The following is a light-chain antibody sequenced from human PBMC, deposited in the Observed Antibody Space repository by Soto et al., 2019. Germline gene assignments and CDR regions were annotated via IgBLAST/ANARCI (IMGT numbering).Light chain of an antibody. Sequence: QSVLAQPASVSGSPGQSITISCTGTSGDIGSYNRVSWYQQHPGKAPNLIIYEVTDRPSGVSNRFSGSKSGNTASLTISGLQAEDAAEYYCSSYTNINTRACVFGTGTKV. CDR3: SSYTNINTRACV. V-gene: IGLV2-14*01. CDR2: EVT. J-gene: IGLJ1*01. CDR1: SGDIGSYNR.